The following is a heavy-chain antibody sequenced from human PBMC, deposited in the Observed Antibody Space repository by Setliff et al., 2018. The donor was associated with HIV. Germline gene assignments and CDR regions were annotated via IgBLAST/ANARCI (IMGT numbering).Heavy chain of an antibody. CDR2: IYYNGLT. CDR3: ARVLYGGGSWPFDY. Sequence: SETLSLTCNVSGGSMISYYWSWIRQPPGKGLEWIGVIYYNGLTFYNPSLESRVTIAVDTSKNQFSLNLNSVTAADTAVYYCARVLYGGGSWPFDYWGQGTLVTVSS. V-gene: IGHV4-59*01. D-gene: IGHD3-10*01. CDR1: GGSMISYY. J-gene: IGHJ4*02.